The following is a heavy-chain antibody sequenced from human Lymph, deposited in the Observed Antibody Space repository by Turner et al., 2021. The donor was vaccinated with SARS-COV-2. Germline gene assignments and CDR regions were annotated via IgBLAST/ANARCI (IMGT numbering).Heavy chain of an antibody. V-gene: IGHV3-30*04. J-gene: IGHJ4*02. CDR3: ARSMGSGSDY. Sequence: QVELVESGEVVVQPGRSLRLSCTAHGFTFSSYPMHWVRQAPGKGLECVSLISYDGSNIYYADSVKIRFTISRDNSKNTLYLQMKSLRTEDTAVYYCARSMGSGSDYWFQGTLVTVSS. CDR2: ISYDGSNI. CDR1: GFTFSSYP. D-gene: IGHD3-10*01.